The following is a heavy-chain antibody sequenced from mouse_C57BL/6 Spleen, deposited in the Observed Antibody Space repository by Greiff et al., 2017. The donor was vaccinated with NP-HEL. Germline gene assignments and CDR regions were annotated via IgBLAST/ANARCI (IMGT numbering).Heavy chain of an antibody. Sequence: QVQLQQSGAELARPGASVKLSCKASGYTFTSYGISWVKQRTGQGLEWIGEIYPRSGNTYYNEKFKGKATLTADKSSSTAYMELRSLTSEDSAVYFCARSYYGSSDDYFDYWGQGTTLTVSS. D-gene: IGHD1-1*01. CDR3: ARSYYGSSDDYFDY. CDR2: IYPRSGNT. J-gene: IGHJ2*01. CDR1: GYTFTSYG. V-gene: IGHV1-81*01.